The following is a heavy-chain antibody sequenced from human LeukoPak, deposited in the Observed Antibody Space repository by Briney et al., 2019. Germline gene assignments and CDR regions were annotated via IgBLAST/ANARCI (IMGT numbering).Heavy chain of an antibody. Sequence: GGSLRLSCAASGFTFTNYNMNWVRQAPGKGLEWVSSITSGSRYIYYGDSVKGRFTISRDNAKNSLYLQMNSLRAEDTAVYYCAELGITMIGGVWGKGTTVTISS. CDR3: AELGITMIGGV. CDR1: GFTFTNYN. J-gene: IGHJ6*04. CDR2: ITSGSRYI. V-gene: IGHV3-21*01. D-gene: IGHD3-10*02.